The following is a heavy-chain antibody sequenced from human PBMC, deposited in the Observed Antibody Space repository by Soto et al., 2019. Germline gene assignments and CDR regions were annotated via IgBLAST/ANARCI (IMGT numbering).Heavy chain of an antibody. V-gene: IGHV4-30-2*01. CDR3: AGMPYTSGLRFDP. CDR2: IYQSGVT. CDR1: GDSYSISTYS. Sequence: LSLPCNMSGDSYSISTYSWSWIRQPPGKALQWIGFIYQSGVTSYNPSLASRVSISLDRSNNQCSLKLKSVTAADTAVYFCAGMPYTSGLRFDPWGPGTLVTVSS. D-gene: IGHD6-19*01. J-gene: IGHJ5*02.